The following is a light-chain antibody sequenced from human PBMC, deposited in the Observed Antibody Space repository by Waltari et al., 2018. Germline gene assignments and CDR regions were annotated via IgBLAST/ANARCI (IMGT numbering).Light chain of an antibody. V-gene: IGLV2-14*01. Sequence: QSALTHPASVSGSPGQSITISCTGTSSDAGGYKHVSWYQQHPGKAPKLMIYDVSNRPSGVSNRFSGSKSGNTASLTISGLQAEDEADYYCSSYTSSSTLNVVFGGGTKLTVL. CDR2: DVS. CDR1: SSDAGGYKH. J-gene: IGLJ2*01. CDR3: SSYTSSSTLNVV.